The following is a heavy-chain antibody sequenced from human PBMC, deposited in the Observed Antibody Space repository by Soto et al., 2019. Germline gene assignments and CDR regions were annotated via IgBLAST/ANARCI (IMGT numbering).Heavy chain of an antibody. Sequence: SETLSLTCTVSGGSVNSNSYSWGWIRQSPGKGLEWIGTIYSSEDTHYNPSLLSRVTISVDTSKNQFSLKLSSVTAADTAVYYCARDNRNYDILTGYYPGNAFDIWGQGTMVTVSS. J-gene: IGHJ3*02. V-gene: IGHV4-39*07. D-gene: IGHD3-9*01. CDR2: IYSSEDT. CDR1: GGSVNSNSYS. CDR3: ARDNRNYDILTGYYPGNAFDI.